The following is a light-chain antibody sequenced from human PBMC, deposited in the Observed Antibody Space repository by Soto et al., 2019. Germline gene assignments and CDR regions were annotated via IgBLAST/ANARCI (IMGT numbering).Light chain of an antibody. CDR2: GNS. J-gene: IGLJ1*01. CDR1: SSNIGANYD. V-gene: IGLV1-40*01. CDR3: QSYDSSLSGYV. Sequence: QSVLTQPPSVSGAPGQRVTISCTGSSSNIGANYDVHWYQQFPGTAPKLLIYGNSNRPSGVPDRFSGSKSGTSASLAITGLQAEDEADYYCQSYDSSLSGYVVGTGTRSPS.